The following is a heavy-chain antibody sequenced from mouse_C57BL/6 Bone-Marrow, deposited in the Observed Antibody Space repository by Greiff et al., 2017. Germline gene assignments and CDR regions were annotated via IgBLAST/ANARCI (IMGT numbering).Heavy chain of an antibody. Sequence: VKLMESGPELVKPGASVKISCKASGYAFSSSWMNWVKQRPGKGLEWIGRIYPGDGDTNYNGKFKGKATLTADKSSSTASMQLSSLTSEDSAVYFCARSRTVVAPDYWGQGTTLTVSS. CDR1: GYAFSSSW. J-gene: IGHJ2*01. D-gene: IGHD1-1*01. CDR2: IYPGDGDT. CDR3: ARSRTVVAPDY. V-gene: IGHV1-82*01.